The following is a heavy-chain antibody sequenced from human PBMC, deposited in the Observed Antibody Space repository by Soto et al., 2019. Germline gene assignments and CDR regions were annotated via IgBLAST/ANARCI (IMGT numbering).Heavy chain of an antibody. D-gene: IGHD2-21*02. CDR1: GYTLTDYY. CDR3: ARDGVVTPGSQYDGFDI. Sequence: ASVKVSCKASGYTLTDYYMHWVRQAPGEGLEWVGWINPYSGGTTYAQNFKGRVTMTRDTSISTVYMELTSLTSDDTALYFCARDGVVTPGSQYDGFDIWGQGTMVTVSS. J-gene: IGHJ3*02. CDR2: INPYSGGT. V-gene: IGHV1-2*02.